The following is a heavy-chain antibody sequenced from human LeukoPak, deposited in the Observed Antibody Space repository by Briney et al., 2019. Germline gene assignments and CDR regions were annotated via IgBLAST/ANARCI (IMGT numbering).Heavy chain of an antibody. Sequence: PGGSLRLSCAASGFTFSSYAMSWVRQAPGRGLEWVSIISGSGESTFYADSVKGRFIISRDNSKNTLYVQMNSLRAEDTAVYYCAKRLGASGGSSVVYDFWGQGTLVTVSS. CDR1: GFTFSSYA. CDR2: ISGSGEST. J-gene: IGHJ3*01. V-gene: IGHV3-23*01. D-gene: IGHD2-15*01. CDR3: AKRLGASGGSSVVYDF.